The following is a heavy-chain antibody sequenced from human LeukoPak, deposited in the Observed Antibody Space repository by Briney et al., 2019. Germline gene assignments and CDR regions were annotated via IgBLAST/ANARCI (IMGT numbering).Heavy chain of an antibody. CDR3: ARVYGSGSYYIPDNWFDP. D-gene: IGHD3-10*01. CDR2: IYYSGST. Sequence: PQTLSLTCTVSGGSISSGGYYWSWIRQHPGTGLEWIGYIYYSGSTYYNPSLKSRVTISVDTSKNQFSLKLSSVTAADTAVYYCARVYGSGSYYIPDNWFDPWGQGTLVTVSS. J-gene: IGHJ5*02. CDR1: GGSISSGGYY. V-gene: IGHV4-31*03.